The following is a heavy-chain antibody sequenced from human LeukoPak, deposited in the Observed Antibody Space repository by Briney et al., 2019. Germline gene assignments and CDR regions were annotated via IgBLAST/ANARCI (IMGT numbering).Heavy chain of an antibody. V-gene: IGHV3-48*03. CDR2: ISSSGSTI. Sequence: PGGSLRLSCAASGFTFSSYEMSWVRQAPGKGLEWVSYISSSGSTIYYADSVKGRFTISRDNAKNSLYLQMNSLRAEDTAVYYCARDRPGSYYPYYFDYWGQGTLVTVSS. CDR3: ARDRPGSYYPYYFDY. CDR1: GFTFSSYE. J-gene: IGHJ4*02. D-gene: IGHD3-10*01.